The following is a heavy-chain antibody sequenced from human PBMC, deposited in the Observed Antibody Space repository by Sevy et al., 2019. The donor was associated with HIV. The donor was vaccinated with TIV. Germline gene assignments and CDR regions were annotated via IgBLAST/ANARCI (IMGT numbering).Heavy chain of an antibody. CDR2: IKQDGSEK. V-gene: IGHV3-7*01. CDR1: GFTFSSHW. Sequence: GGSLRLSCAASGFTFSSHWMSWVRQAPGKGLELVANIKQDGSEKYYVDSVKGRFTISRDNAKNSLSLQMNSLRAEDTAVYYCARDTGGIGMDVWGQGTTVTVSS. CDR3: ARDTGGIGMDV. D-gene: IGHD6-13*01. J-gene: IGHJ6*02.